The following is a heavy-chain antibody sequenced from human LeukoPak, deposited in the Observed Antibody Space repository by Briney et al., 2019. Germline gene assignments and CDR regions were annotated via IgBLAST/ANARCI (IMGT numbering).Heavy chain of an antibody. CDR3: AGYSGSYDAFDI. CDR1: GASISSSVYY. CDR2: IYNSGNT. Sequence: SETLSLTCTVSGASISSSVYYWGWIRQPPGKGLEWIGSIYNSGNTYYNPSLKSRVTVSLDTSKNQFSLKLTSVTAADTAVYYCAGYSGSYDAFDIWGQGTMVTVSS. J-gene: IGHJ3*02. D-gene: IGHD1-26*01. V-gene: IGHV4-39*07.